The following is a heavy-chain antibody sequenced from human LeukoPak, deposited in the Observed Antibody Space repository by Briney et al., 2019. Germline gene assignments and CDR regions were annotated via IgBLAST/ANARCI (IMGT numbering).Heavy chain of an antibody. D-gene: IGHD1-26*01. Sequence: SETLSPPPTVCGGSISNCFGGWIRQPAGKGLEWIGRFYISGSTNYNPSLKSRVTMSVDTSKNQFSLRLNSVTAADTAVYYCARDFLLQSVGLYDYWGHMDLVIVSS. CDR1: GGSISNCF. J-gene: IGHJ4*03. V-gene: IGHV4-4*07. CDR2: FYISGST. CDR3: ARDFLLQSVGLYDY.